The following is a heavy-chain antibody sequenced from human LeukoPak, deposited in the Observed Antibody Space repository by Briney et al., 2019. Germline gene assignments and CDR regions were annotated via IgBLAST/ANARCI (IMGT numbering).Heavy chain of an antibody. CDR2: ISGDGSRT. J-gene: IGHJ4*02. D-gene: IGHD5-12*01. V-gene: IGHV3-74*01. CDR3: GRNRGYDALDY. CDR1: GFALSTYW. Sequence: GGSLRLSCVASGFALSTYWMDWVRQAPGKGPVWISHISGDGSRTSYADSVKGRFTIFRDNAKNTLYLQMNSLRAGDTAVYYCGRNRGYDALDYWGQGTLVTVSS.